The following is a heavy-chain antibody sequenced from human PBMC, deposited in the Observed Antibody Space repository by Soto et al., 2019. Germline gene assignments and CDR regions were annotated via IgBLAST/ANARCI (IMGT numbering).Heavy chain of an antibody. V-gene: IGHV3-48*01. CDR2: ISSSSSTI. J-gene: IGHJ5*02. CDR3: ARDGRGYCISTSGYDWFDP. CDR1: GFTFSSYS. D-gene: IGHD2-2*03. Sequence: PGGSLRLSCAASGFTFSSYSMNWVRQAPGKGLEWVSYISSSSSTIYYADSVKGRFTISRDNAKNSLYLQMNSLRAEDTAVYYCARDGRGYCISTSGYDWFDPWGQGT.